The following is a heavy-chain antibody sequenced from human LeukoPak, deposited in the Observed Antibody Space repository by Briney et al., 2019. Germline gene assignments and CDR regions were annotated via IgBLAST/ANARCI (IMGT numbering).Heavy chain of an antibody. J-gene: IGHJ6*02. CDR2: IYHSGST. D-gene: IGHD5-12*01. V-gene: IGHV4-39*01. CDR3: ARRVATNNYYYYYGLDV. CDR1: GGSISSSFYY. Sequence: SETLSLTCTVSGGSISSSFYYWGWIRQPPGKGLEWIGSIYHSGSTYYNPSLKSRVTISVDTSKSQFSLKLSSVTAADTAVYYCARRVATNNYYYYYGLDVWGLGTTVTV.